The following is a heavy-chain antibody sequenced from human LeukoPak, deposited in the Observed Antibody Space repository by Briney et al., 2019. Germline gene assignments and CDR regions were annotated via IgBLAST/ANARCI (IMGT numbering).Heavy chain of an antibody. V-gene: IGHV3-30*04. CDR3: AREGQCSGGTCYSGLDY. CDR1: GFTFSSYA. Sequence: SGRSLRLSCAASGFTFSSYAMHWVRQAPGKGLEWVAIFSSDGSSKFYADSVKGRFTISRDNSKSTLYLQMNSLRADDTAVFYCAREGQCSGGTCYSGLDYWGQGTLVTVSS. D-gene: IGHD2-15*01. J-gene: IGHJ4*02. CDR2: FSSDGSSK.